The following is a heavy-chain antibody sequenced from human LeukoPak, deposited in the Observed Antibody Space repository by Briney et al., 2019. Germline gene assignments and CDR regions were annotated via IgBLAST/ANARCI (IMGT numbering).Heavy chain of an antibody. D-gene: IGHD4-17*01. V-gene: IGHV3-30*04. J-gene: IGHJ4*02. Sequence: GGSLRLSCAASGFTFSSYAMHWVRQAPGKGLEWVAVISYDGSNKYYADSVKGRFTISRDNAKNSLYLQMNSLRAEDTAVYYCAREMTTVTRAFDYWGQGTLVTVSS. CDR1: GFTFSSYA. CDR2: ISYDGSNK. CDR3: AREMTTVTRAFDY.